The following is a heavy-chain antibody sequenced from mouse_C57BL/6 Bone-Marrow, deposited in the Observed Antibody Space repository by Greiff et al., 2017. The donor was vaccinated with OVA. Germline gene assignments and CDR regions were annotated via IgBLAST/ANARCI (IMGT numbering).Heavy chain of an antibody. CDR2: IWSGGST. J-gene: IGHJ4*01. V-gene: IGHV2-2*01. Sequence: QVQLQQSGPGLVQPSQSLSITCTVSGFSLTSYGVHWVRQSPGKGLEWLGVIWSGGSTDSNAAFISRLSISKDNSKSQVFFKMNSLQADNTAIYDCARNRWGSPYYDAMDYWGQGTSVTVSS. CDR3: ARNRWGSPYYDAMDY. D-gene: IGHD1-1*02. CDR1: GFSLTSYG.